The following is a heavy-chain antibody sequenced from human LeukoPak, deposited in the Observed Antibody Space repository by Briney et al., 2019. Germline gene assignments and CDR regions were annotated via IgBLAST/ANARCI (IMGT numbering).Heavy chain of an antibody. CDR1: GFTVRNNY. J-gene: IGHJ4*02. V-gene: IGHV3-53*01. Sequence: GGSLRLSCAASGFTVRNNYMSWVRQAPGKGLEWVSVIYSGGSTYYADSVKGRFTISRDNSRNTLYLQMNSLRAEDTAVYYCAKPSYLYYYFDYWGQGTLVTVSS. CDR2: IYSGGST. D-gene: IGHD2-2*02. CDR3: AKPSYLYYYFDY.